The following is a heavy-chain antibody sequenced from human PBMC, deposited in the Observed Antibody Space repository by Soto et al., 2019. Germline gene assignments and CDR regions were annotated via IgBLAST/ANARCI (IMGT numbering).Heavy chain of an antibody. CDR2: IYYSGFT. J-gene: IGHJ5*02. CDR3: ARHWLQSWFDP. V-gene: IGHV4-31*03. Sequence: SETLSLTCTVSGGSITSGVYYWSWIRQHPGKGLEWIGYIYYSGFTYYNPSLKSRVTISVHTSKSQFSLELSSVTAADTAVYYCARHWLQSWFDPWGQGTLVTVSS. D-gene: IGHD4-4*01. CDR1: GGSITSGVYY.